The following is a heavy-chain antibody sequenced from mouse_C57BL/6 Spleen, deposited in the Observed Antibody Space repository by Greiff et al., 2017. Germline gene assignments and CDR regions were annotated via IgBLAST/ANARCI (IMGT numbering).Heavy chain of an antibody. D-gene: IGHD2-12*01. Sequence: VQLQQSGPELVKPGASVKISCKASGYAFSSSWMNWVKQRPGKGLEWIGRIYPGDGDTNYNGKFKGKATLTADKSSSTAYMQLSSLTSEDSAVYFCARGDSCDYWGQGTTLTVSS. CDR2: IYPGDGDT. CDR3: ARGDSCDY. J-gene: IGHJ2*01. CDR1: GYAFSSSW. V-gene: IGHV1-82*01.